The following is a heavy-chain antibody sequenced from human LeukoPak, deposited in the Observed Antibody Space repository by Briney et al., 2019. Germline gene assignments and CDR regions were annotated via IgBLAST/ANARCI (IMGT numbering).Heavy chain of an antibody. D-gene: IGHD3-3*01. CDR1: GFTFSDYY. CDR2: ISTSGNTI. CDR3: ATCATDFWSGYYKLNYYYYYMDV. J-gene: IGHJ6*03. Sequence: GGSLRLSCAASGFTFSDYYMSWIRQAPGKGLEWVSYISTSGNTIYYADSVRGRFTISRDNAKNSLYLQMNSLRAEDTAVYYCATCATDFWSGYYKLNYYYYYMDVWGKGTTVTVSS. V-gene: IGHV3-11*01.